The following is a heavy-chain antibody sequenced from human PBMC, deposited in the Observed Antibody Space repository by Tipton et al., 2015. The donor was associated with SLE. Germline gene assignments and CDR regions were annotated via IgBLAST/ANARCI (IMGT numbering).Heavy chain of an antibody. J-gene: IGHJ6*02. CDR2: IYHSGST. V-gene: IGHV4-38-2*01. CDR1: GYSISSGYY. CDR3: ARTSYYYGSGSYYDYYYGMDV. D-gene: IGHD3-10*01. Sequence: VKPSETLSLTCAVSGYSISSGYYWGWIRQPPGKGLEWIGSIYHSGSTYYNPSLKSRVTISVDTSKNQFSLKLSSVTAADTAAYYCARTSYYYGSGSYYDYYYGMDVWGQGTTVTVSS.